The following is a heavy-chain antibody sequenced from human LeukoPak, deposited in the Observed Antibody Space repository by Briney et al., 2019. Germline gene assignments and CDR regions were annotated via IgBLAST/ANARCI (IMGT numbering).Heavy chain of an antibody. J-gene: IGHJ6*02. Sequence: GASVKVSCKASGGTFSSYAISWVRQAPGQGLEWMGGIIPIFGIANYAQKFQGRVTITADESTSTAYMELSSLRSEDTAVYYCARGNPFGVVIQDGPYGMDVWGQGTTVTVSS. V-gene: IGHV1-69*13. CDR2: IIPIFGIA. D-gene: IGHD3-3*01. CDR1: GGTFSSYA. CDR3: ARGNPFGVVIQDGPYGMDV.